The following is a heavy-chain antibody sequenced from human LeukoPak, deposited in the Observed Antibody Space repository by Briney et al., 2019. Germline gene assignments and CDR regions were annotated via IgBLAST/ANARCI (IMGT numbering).Heavy chain of an antibody. J-gene: IGHJ6*02. CDR2: IYPGDSDT. CDR1: GCVFTSYW. V-gene: IGHV5-51*01. CDR3: ARLSRRGYDFWSGLYGMDV. Sequence: LQISCKGSGCVFTSYWIGWGRQMPGKGLEWMGIIYPGDSDTRYSPSFEGQVTISADKSISTAYLQWSSLQASDTAMYYCARLSRRGYDFWSGLYGMDVWGQGTTVTVSS. D-gene: IGHD3-3*01.